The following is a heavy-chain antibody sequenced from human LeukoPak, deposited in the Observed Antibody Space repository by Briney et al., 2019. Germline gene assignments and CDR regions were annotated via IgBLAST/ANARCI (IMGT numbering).Heavy chain of an antibody. Sequence: GGSLRLSCAASGFTVSSNYMSWVRQAPGKGLEWVSVIYSGGSTYYADSVKGRFTISRDNSKNTLYLQMNSLRAEDTAVYHCARVEAAAGSPDAFDIWGQGTMVTVSS. D-gene: IGHD6-13*01. CDR3: ARVEAAAGSPDAFDI. J-gene: IGHJ3*02. CDR1: GFTVSSNY. CDR2: IYSGGST. V-gene: IGHV3-53*01.